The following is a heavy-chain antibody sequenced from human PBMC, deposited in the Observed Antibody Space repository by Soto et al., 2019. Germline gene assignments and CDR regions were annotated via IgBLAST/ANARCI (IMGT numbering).Heavy chain of an antibody. Sequence: GGSLRLSCAASGFTFDDYPMHWVRQAPGKGLEWVSGISWNSDSIDYADSVKGRFTVSRDNAKNSLYLQMNSLRAEDTAFYYCARRFYYYLDVWGKGTTVTVSS. V-gene: IGHV3-9*01. CDR1: GFTFDDYP. J-gene: IGHJ6*03. CDR2: ISWNSDSI. CDR3: ARRFYYYLDV.